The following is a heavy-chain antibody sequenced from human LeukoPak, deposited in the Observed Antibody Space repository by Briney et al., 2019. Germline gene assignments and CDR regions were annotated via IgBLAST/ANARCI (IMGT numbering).Heavy chain of an antibody. CDR3: ARDLRVPAATYYYYYYYMDV. V-gene: IGHV4-4*07. CDR2: IYTSGST. D-gene: IGHD2-2*01. CDR1: GGSISSYY. Sequence: PSETLSLTCTVSGGSISSYYWSWIRQPAGKGLEWIGRIYTSGSTNYNPSLKSRVTMSVDTSKNQFFLKLSSVTAADTAVYYCARDLRVPAATYYYYYYYMDVWGKGTTVTVSS. J-gene: IGHJ6*03.